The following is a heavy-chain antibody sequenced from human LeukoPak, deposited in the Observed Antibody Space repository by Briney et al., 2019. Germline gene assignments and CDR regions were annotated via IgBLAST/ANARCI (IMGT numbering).Heavy chain of an antibody. D-gene: IGHD5-18*01. CDR1: GFSFDDYA. CDR3: AKDRGVQLWFAFGY. J-gene: IGHJ4*02. V-gene: IGHV3-9*01. Sequence: GGSLRLSCAASGFSFDDYAMHWVRQAPGKGPEWVSGISWNSGSTGYADSVKGRFTISRDNAKNSLYLQMNSLRAEDTALYYCAKDRGVQLWFAFGYWGQGTLVTVSS. CDR2: ISWNSGST.